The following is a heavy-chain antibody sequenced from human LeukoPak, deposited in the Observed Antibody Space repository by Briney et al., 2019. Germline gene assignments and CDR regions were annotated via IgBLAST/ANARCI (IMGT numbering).Heavy chain of an antibody. CDR1: GYTFTGYY. V-gene: IGHV1-2*02. CDR2: INPNSGGT. Sequence: VASVKDSCKASGYTFTGYYMHWVRQAPGQGLEWMGWINPNSGGTNYAQKFQGRVTMTRDTSISTAYMELSRLRSDDTAVYYCARAEGYNSGWYFIYFDYWGQGTLVTVSS. CDR3: ARAEGYNSGWYFIYFDY. D-gene: IGHD6-19*01. J-gene: IGHJ4*02.